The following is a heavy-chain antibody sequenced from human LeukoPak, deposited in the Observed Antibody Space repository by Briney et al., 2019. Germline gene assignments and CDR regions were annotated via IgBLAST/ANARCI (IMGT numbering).Heavy chain of an antibody. V-gene: IGHV4-34*01. CDR3: ARGCRGYSYGYYYYYYMDV. D-gene: IGHD5-18*01. Sequence: SETRSLTGAVYGGSFRDYYWGGIRQPPGKGLDGIGEINHRGSPNYNPSLKSRVNISVDTTKNQFSLKLSSVTAAATAVSYCARGCRGYSYGYYYYYYMDVWGQGTTVTVSS. CDR2: INHRGSP. CDR1: GGSFRDYY. J-gene: IGHJ6*03.